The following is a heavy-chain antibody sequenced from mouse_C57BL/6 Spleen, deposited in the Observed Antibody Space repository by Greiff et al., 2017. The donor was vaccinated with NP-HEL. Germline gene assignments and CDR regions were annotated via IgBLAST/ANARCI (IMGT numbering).Heavy chain of an antibody. V-gene: IGHV5-4*01. D-gene: IGHD1-1*01. CDR1: GFTFSSYA. Sequence: EVKLVESGGGLVKPGGSLKLSCAASGFTFSSYAMSWVRQTPEKRLEWVATISDGGSYTYYPDNVKGRFTISRDNAKNNLYLQMSHLKSEDTAMYYCARECITTVVFDYWGQGTTLTVSS. CDR2: ISDGGSYT. CDR3: ARECITTVVFDY. J-gene: IGHJ2*01.